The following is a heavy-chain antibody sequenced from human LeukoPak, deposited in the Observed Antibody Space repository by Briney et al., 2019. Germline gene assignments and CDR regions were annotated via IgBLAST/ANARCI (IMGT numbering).Heavy chain of an antibody. Sequence: GGSLRLSCVGSGFRFSDYYMSWIRQAPGKGLEWVSYISNDSVDKYYVDSVRGRFTISRDNAKKSMYLQMSGLRVEDTAVYYCARRDWVSGAVRPFGIWGQGTMVTVSS. D-gene: IGHD3-3*01. CDR3: ARRDWVSGAVRPFGI. J-gene: IGHJ3*02. CDR1: GFRFSDYY. V-gene: IGHV3-11*04. CDR2: ISNDSVDK.